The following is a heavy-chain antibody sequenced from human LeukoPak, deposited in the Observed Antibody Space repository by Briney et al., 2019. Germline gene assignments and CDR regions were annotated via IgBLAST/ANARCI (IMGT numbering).Heavy chain of an antibody. CDR3: ARGGITMLRGVPRNWFDP. CDR2: IYYSGST. CDR1: GGSISSYY. Sequence: SETLSLTCTVSGGSISSYYWSWIRQPPGKGLEWIGYIYYSGSTNYNPSLKSRVTISVDTSKNQFSLKLSSVTAADTAVYYCARGGITMLRGVPRNWFDPWGQGTLVTVSS. D-gene: IGHD3-10*01. J-gene: IGHJ5*02. V-gene: IGHV4-59*01.